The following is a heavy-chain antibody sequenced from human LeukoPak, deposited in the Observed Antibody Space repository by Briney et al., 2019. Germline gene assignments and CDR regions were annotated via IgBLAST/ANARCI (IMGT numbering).Heavy chain of an antibody. CDR2: ISAYNGNA. V-gene: IGHV1-18*04. Sequence: GASVKVSCKASGYTFTSYGISWVRQAPGQGLEWMGWISAYNGNANYAQKLQGRVAMTTDTSTSTAYMGLRSLRSDDTAVYYCARDQFIYCSSTSCYENWFDPWGQGTLVTVSS. CDR3: ARDQFIYCSSTSCYENWFDP. J-gene: IGHJ5*02. CDR1: GYTFTSYG. D-gene: IGHD2-2*01.